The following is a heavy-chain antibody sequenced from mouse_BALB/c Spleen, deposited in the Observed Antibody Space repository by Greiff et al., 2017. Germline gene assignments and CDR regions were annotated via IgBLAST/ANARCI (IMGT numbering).Heavy chain of an antibody. J-gene: IGHJ1*01. V-gene: IGHV2-9*02. CDR3: DRDLLTGYFDV. D-gene: IGHD2-1*01. CDR1: GFSLPSYG. CDR2: TWAGGST. Sequence: QVQLKESGPGLVPPSQSLSITCTVSGFSLPSYGVHWVRQPPGTGLEWLGVTWAGGSTNYNSALMSRMSISKDNSKSQVFLKMNSLQTDDPAMYDGDRDLLTGYFDVWGAGTTV.